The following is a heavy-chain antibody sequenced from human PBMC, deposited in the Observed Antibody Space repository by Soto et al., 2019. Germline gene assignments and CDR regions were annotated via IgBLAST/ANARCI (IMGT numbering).Heavy chain of an antibody. Sequence: GASVKVSCKASGGTFSSYAISWVRQAPGQGLEWMGGIIPIFGTANYAQKFQGGVTITADKSTSTAYMELSSLRSEDTAVYYCASSVAGLYNWFDPWGQGTLVTVSS. D-gene: IGHD6-19*01. CDR1: GGTFSSYA. CDR3: ASSVAGLYNWFDP. V-gene: IGHV1-69*06. J-gene: IGHJ5*02. CDR2: IIPIFGTA.